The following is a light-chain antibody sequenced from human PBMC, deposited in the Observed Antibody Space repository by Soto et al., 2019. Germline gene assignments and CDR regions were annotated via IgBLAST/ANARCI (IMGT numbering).Light chain of an antibody. CDR3: SSYTSSSTLVV. V-gene: IGLV4-69*01. CDR2: LNNDGSH. J-gene: IGLJ2*01. CDR1: SGHSSYA. Sequence: QSVLTQSPSASASLGASVKLTCTLSSGHSSYAIAGHQQQPEKGPRYLMRLNNDGSHTKGDGIPDRFSGSSSGAERYLTISSLQSEDEAGYYCSSYTSSSTLVVFGGGTKLTVL.